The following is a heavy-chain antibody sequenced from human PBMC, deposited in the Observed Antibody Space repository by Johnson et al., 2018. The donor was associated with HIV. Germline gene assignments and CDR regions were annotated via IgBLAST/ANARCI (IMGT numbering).Heavy chain of an antibody. CDR3: VKDQNYGSSLLFFDV. CDR2: IGWNGLTI. CDR1: GLTLSRCD. J-gene: IGHJ3*01. V-gene: IGHV3-9*01. D-gene: IGHD3-16*01. Sequence: QLVESGGGVVQPGGSLRLSCAASGLTLSRCDMHWVAGIGWNGLTIGYVDSVKGRFTISRDDATNSLYLRMDSLRTEDTALYYCVKDQNYGSSLLFFDVWGQGTMVTVSS.